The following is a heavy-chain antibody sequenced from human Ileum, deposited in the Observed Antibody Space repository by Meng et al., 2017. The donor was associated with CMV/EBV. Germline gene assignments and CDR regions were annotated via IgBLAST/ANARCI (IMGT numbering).Heavy chain of an antibody. V-gene: IGHV4-34*01. CDR2: INHSGST. CDR1: GGSFSDYY. Sequence: QVQLQQWGAGLVKPSEXLTLTCAVYGGSFSDYYWSWIRQPPGKGLEWIGEINHSGSTNYSPSLKSRVTISVDTSKNQFSLKLSSVTAADTAVYYCARFHTPGDDSSGYSDYWGQGTLVTVSS. CDR3: ARFHTPGDDSSGYSDY. J-gene: IGHJ4*02. D-gene: IGHD3-22*01.